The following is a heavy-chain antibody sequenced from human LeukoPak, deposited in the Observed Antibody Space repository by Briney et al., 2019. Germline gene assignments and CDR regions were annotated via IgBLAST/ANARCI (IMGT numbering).Heavy chain of an antibody. J-gene: IGHJ3*02. CDR2: ISGSGGST. Sequence: GGSLRLSCAASGFTFRSYAMSWVRQAPGKGLEWVSAISGSGGSTYYADSGKGRFTISRDNSKNTLYLQMNSLRAGDTAVYYCANTSSDFDAFDIWGQGTMVTVSS. D-gene: IGHD6-19*01. CDR3: ANTSSDFDAFDI. CDR1: GFTFRSYA. V-gene: IGHV3-23*01.